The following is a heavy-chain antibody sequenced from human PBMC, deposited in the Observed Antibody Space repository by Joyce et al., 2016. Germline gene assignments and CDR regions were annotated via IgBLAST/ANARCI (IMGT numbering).Heavy chain of an antibody. D-gene: IGHD3/OR15-3a*01. CDR3: AREGSVDGLDLDY. CDR1: GYIFSSYV. V-gene: IGHV1-3*04. Sequence: QVHLVQSGAEVKKPGASVKVSCKTSGYIFSSYVMHWVRQAPGQRLEWMGWINTGAFVTRYSQKFQGRVTFTRDTSASTVYIDLSNLKSEDTAVYYCAREGSVDGLDLDYWGQGTLVTVSS. J-gene: IGHJ4*02. CDR2: INTGAFVT.